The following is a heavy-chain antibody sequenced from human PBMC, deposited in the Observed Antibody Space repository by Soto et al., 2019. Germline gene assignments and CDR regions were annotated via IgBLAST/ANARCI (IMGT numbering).Heavy chain of an antibody. J-gene: IGHJ5*02. D-gene: IGHD5-12*01. Sequence: SVKVSCKASGGTFSSYAISWVRQAPGQGLEWMGGIIPIFGTANYAQKFQGRVTITADESTSTAYMGLSSLGSEDTAVYYCARGRFSGYDYYWFDPWGQGTLVTVSS. CDR2: IIPIFGTA. V-gene: IGHV1-69*13. CDR3: ARGRFSGYDYYWFDP. CDR1: GGTFSSYA.